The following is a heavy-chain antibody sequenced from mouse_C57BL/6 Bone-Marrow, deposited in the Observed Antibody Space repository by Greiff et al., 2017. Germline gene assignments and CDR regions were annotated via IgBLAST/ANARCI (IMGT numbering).Heavy chain of an antibody. Sequence: VNLVESGPELVKPGASVKLSCKASGYTFTSYDINWVKQRPGQGLEWIGWIYPRDGSTKYNEKFKGKATLTVDTSSSTAYMELHSLTSEDSAVYCCARDYGSSYWYFDVWGTGTTVTVSS. V-gene: IGHV1-85*01. CDR2: IYPRDGST. CDR1: GYTFTSYD. J-gene: IGHJ1*03. CDR3: ARDYGSSYWYFDV. D-gene: IGHD1-1*01.